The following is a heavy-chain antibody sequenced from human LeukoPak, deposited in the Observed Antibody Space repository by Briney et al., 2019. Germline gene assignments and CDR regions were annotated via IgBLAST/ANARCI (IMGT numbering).Heavy chain of an antibody. J-gene: IGHJ4*02. V-gene: IGHV1-18*01. CDR3: ARDVRGKTDLITMPFDY. CDR2: ISAYNGDS. CDR1: GYTFTSYG. D-gene: IGHD3-10*01. Sequence: ASVKVSCKASGYTFTSYGVSWVRQTPGQGLEWMGWISAYNGDSYYAQNLQGRVTMTTDTSTSTAYMELRSLRSDDTAVYYCARDVRGKTDLITMPFDYWGQGTLVTVST.